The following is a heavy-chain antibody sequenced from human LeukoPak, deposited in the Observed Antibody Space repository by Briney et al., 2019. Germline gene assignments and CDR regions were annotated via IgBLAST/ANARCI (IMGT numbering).Heavy chain of an antibody. Sequence: PSETLSLTCTVSGDSIRSSSYYWGWIRQPPGKGLEWIGSMYYSGSTYYNPSLKSRGAISVDTSKNQFSLMLNSVTAADTAVYYCARGLSFEAYDIWGQGTMVSVSS. D-gene: IGHD2-21*01. V-gene: IGHV4-39*01. CDR1: GDSIRSSSYY. CDR3: ARGLSFEAYDI. CDR2: MYYSGST. J-gene: IGHJ3*02.